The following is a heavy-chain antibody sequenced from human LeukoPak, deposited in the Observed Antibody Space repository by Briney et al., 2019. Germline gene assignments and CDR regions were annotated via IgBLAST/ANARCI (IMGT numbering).Heavy chain of an antibody. D-gene: IGHD6-19*01. CDR1: VFTSKSYW. CDR2: IKQDGSEK. Sequence: PGGPLRLSCAASVFTSKSYWMSLVPQAPGKGLEWVANIKQDGSEKYYVDSVKGRFTIYRDNAKNSLYLQMNSLRAEDTAVYYCASIAVAAPFDYWGQGTLVTVSS. CDR3: ASIAVAAPFDY. J-gene: IGHJ4*02. V-gene: IGHV3-7*01.